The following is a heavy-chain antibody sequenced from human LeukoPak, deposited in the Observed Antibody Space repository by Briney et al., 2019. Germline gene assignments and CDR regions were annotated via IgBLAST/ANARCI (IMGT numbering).Heavy chain of an antibody. J-gene: IGHJ4*02. CDR1: GFTFSSYA. CDR3: ARPYCSGGSCFDY. Sequence: GGSLRLSCAASGFTFSSYAMHWVRQAPGKGLEWAAVISYDGSNKYYADSVKGRFTISRDNSKNTLYLQMNSLRAEDTAVYYCARPYCSGGSCFDYWGQGTLVTVSS. D-gene: IGHD2-15*01. V-gene: IGHV3-30-3*01. CDR2: ISYDGSNK.